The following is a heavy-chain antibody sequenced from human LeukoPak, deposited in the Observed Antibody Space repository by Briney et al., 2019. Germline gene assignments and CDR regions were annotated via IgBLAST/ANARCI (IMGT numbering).Heavy chain of an antibody. D-gene: IGHD6-19*01. V-gene: IGHV1-2*02. Sequence: ASVKVSCKASGYTFTGYYMHWVRQAPGQGLKWMGWINPNSGGTNYAQKFQGRVTMTRDTSISTAYMELSRLRSDDTAVYYCARQLSSSGWFTIVGHWGQGTLVTVSS. CDR1: GYTFTGYY. CDR3: ARQLSSSGWFTIVGH. CDR2: INPNSGGT. J-gene: IGHJ4*02.